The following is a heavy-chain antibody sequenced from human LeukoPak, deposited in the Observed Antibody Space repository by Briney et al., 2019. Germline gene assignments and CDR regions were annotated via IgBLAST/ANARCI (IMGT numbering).Heavy chain of an antibody. CDR3: ARVHCSSTSCYWGGFDP. D-gene: IGHD2-2*01. Sequence: GGSLRLSCAASGFTFSDYYMSWIRQAPGKELEWVSYICSSGSTVYYADSVKGRFTISRDNAKNSLYLQMNSLRAEDTAVYYCARVHCSSTSCYWGGFDPWGQGTLVTVSS. V-gene: IGHV3-11*04. CDR2: ICSSGSTV. CDR1: GFTFSDYY. J-gene: IGHJ5*02.